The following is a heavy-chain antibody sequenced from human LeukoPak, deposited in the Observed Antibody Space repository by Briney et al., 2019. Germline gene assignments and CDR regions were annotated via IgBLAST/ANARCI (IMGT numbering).Heavy chain of an antibody. CDR1: GYTFTGYY. CDR3: ARGDYELDY. D-gene: IGHD3-16*01. J-gene: IGHJ4*02. Sequence: ASVNVSCKASGYTFTGYYMHWVRQAPGQGLEWMGWINPNSGGANYAQKFQGWVTMTRDTSISTAYMELSRLRSDDTAVYYCARGDYELDYWGQGTLVTVSS. CDR2: INPNSGGA. V-gene: IGHV1-2*04.